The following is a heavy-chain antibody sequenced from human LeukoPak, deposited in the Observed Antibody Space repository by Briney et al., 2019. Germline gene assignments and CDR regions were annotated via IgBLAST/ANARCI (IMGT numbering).Heavy chain of an antibody. Sequence: PSETLSLTCTVSGGSISSYYWSWIRQPPGKGLEWIGYIYYSGSTNYNPSLKSRVTISVDTSKNQFSLKLSSVTAADTAVYYCARRVYYDILTGSYYFDYWGQGTLVTVSS. CDR3: ARRVYYDILTGSYYFDY. CDR2: IYYSGST. CDR1: GGSISSYY. V-gene: IGHV4-59*08. J-gene: IGHJ4*02. D-gene: IGHD3-9*01.